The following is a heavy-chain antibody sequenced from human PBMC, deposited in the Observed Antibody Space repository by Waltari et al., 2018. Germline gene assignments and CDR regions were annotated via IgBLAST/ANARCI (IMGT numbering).Heavy chain of an antibody. Sequence: EVRLVQSGAEVKKPGESLKISCKGCGDKFSTYWIGWVRQMPGKGLEWTGIIYVGDSETRYSPSFRGQVTMSADKSITTAYLQWSSLKASDTAMYYCARREHDYDYVGGSYRRVIDTFDIWGQGTRVTVSS. CDR2: IYVGDSET. V-gene: IGHV5-51*03. J-gene: IGHJ3*02. D-gene: IGHD3-16*02. CDR3: ARREHDYDYVGGSYRRVIDTFDI. CDR1: GDKFSTYW.